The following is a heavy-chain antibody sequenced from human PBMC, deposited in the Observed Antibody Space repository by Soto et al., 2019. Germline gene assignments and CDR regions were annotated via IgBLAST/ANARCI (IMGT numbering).Heavy chain of an antibody. Sequence: GGSLRLSCAISGFSVSSNYLSWVRQTPGKGLEWVSVHYSGGSTYYADSVQGRFTISRDKSNNTLYLQMRRVRAEDTAVYFCARHRHPRGTVGATSPLDPWGQGTQVTVSS. CDR2: HYSGGST. CDR1: GFSVSSNY. D-gene: IGHD1-26*01. V-gene: IGHV3-53*01. CDR3: ARHRHPRGTVGATSPLDP. J-gene: IGHJ5*02.